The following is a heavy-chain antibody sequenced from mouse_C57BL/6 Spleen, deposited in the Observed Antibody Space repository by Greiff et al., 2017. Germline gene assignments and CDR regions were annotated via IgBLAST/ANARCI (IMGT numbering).Heavy chain of an antibody. V-gene: IGHV5-4*01. CDR3: ARDRAFFAY. Sequence: DVKLVESGGGLVKPGGSLKLSCAASGFTFSSYAMSWVRQTPEKRLEWVATISDGGSYTYYPDNVKGRFTISRDNAKNNLYLQMSHLKSEDTAMYYCARDRAFFAYWGQGTLVTVSA. D-gene: IGHD3-1*01. J-gene: IGHJ3*01. CDR1: GFTFSSYA. CDR2: ISDGGSYT.